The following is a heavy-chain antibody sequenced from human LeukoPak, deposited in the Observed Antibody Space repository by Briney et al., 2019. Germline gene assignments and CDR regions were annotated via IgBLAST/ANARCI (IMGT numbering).Heavy chain of an antibody. CDR2: ISGSGDST. J-gene: IGHJ4*02. D-gene: IGHD2-15*01. CDR1: GFAFRSYA. CDR3: ASPTKLGYCSGGICYSGY. Sequence: GESLRLSCAASGFAFRSYAMTWARQAPGKGLEWVSTISGSGDSTYYADSVKGRFTISRDNSKNTLYLQMNSLRADDTAVYDCASPTKLGYCSGGICYSGYWGQGTLVTVSS. V-gene: IGHV3-23*01.